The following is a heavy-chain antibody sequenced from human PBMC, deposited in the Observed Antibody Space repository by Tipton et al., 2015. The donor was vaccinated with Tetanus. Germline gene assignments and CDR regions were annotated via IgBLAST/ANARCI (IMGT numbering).Heavy chain of an antibody. V-gene: IGHV1-69*01. Sequence: QVQLVQSGAEMKKPGSSVKVSCKASGGTFTNYALSWVRQAPGQGLEWVGGITPIFGTTNSAPKFQGRVTITADESTNTAYMEMSSLRSEDTAVYYCAKKRGILRSPESLDSWGHGTLVTVSS. CDR2: ITPIFGTT. J-gene: IGHJ5*01. CDR3: AKKRGILRSPESLDS. CDR1: GGTFTNYA. D-gene: IGHD3-16*01.